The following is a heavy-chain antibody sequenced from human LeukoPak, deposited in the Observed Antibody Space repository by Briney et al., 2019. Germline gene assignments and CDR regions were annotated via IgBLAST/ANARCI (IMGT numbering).Heavy chain of an antibody. J-gene: IGHJ6*02. D-gene: IGHD3-10*01. Sequence: GASVKVSCKASGYTFTSYDINWVRQATGQGLEWMGWMNPNSGNTGYAQKFQGRVTVTRNTSISTAYMELSSLRSEDTAVYYCAIHRDYYGSGSYYSYYYYGMDVWGQGTTVTVSS. CDR2: MNPNSGNT. V-gene: IGHV1-8*02. CDR3: AIHRDYYGSGSYYSYYYYGMDV. CDR1: GYTFTSYD.